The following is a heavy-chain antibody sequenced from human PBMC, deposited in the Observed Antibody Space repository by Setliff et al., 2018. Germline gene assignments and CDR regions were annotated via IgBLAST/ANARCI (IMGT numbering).Heavy chain of an antibody. Sequence: SETLSLTCAVYGGSFSGYYWSWIRQPAGKGLEWIGRIFTSGSTNYNPSLKSRVTISVDTSKNQFSLNLSSVTAADTAVYYCARAFTYYNFWSGYGYGMDVWGQGTTVTVSS. V-gene: IGHV4-59*10. CDR3: ARAFTYYNFWSGYGYGMDV. J-gene: IGHJ6*02. D-gene: IGHD3-3*01. CDR2: IFTSGST. CDR1: GGSFSGYY.